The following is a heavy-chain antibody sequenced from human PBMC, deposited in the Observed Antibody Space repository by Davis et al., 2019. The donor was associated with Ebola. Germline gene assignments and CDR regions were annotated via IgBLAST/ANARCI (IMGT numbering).Heavy chain of an antibody. CDR1: GFTFSGSA. D-gene: IGHD4-23*01. V-gene: IGHV3-30-3*01. Sequence: GESLKISCAASGFTFSGSAMHWVRQAPGKGLEWVAVISYDGSNKYYADSVKGRFTISRDNSKNTLYLQMNSLRAEDTAVYYCARAGFTVVTPVGYWGQGTLVTVSS. CDR2: ISYDGSNK. CDR3: ARAGFTVVTPVGY. J-gene: IGHJ4*02.